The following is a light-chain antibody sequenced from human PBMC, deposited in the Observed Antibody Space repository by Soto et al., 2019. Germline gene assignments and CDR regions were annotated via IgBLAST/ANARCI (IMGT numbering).Light chain of an antibody. CDR2: QTS. V-gene: IGKV3-11*01. Sequence: EIVLTQSPATLSSFPGDRVTLSCRASQYINTRLAWYQHRPGQAPRLLSYQTSIRAAGIPARFSASGTGTDFTLTISGVQPEDFAVYYCHQRQSWPRTFGQGTKVDIK. CDR1: QYINTR. CDR3: HQRQSWPRT. J-gene: IGKJ1*01.